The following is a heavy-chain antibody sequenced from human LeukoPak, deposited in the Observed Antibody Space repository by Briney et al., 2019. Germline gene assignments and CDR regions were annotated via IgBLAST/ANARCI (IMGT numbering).Heavy chain of an antibody. D-gene: IGHD6-19*01. V-gene: IGHV4-39*01. CDR1: GEPISGSSHY. CDR2: IHQSGTT. J-gene: IGHJ4*02. Sequence: PSETLSLTCTVSGEPISGSSHYWVWVRQPPGKGLEWIASIHQSGTTYYNPSLKSRASISVDTSANQFSLSLTSVTAADTAVYYCGSRCQWLLRGNFDVWGQGRLVAVSS. CDR3: GSRCQWLLRGNFDV.